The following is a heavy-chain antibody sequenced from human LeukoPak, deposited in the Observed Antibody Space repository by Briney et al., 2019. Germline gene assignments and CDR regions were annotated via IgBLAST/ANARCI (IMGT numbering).Heavy chain of an antibody. CDR2: IYYSGST. J-gene: IGHJ4*02. CDR3: ARGTLIAAAGTYFDS. Sequence: SETLSLTCTVSGGSISSYYWSWIRQPPGKGLEWIGYIYYSGSTNHNPSLKSRVTISVDTSKNQFSLKLSSVTAADTAVYYCARGTLIAAAGTYFDSWGRETLVTVSS. CDR1: GGSISSYY. V-gene: IGHV4-59*01. D-gene: IGHD6-13*01.